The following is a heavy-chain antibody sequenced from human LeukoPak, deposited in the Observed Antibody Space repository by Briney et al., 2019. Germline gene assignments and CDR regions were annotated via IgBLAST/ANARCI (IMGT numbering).Heavy chain of an antibody. V-gene: IGHV4-34*01. D-gene: IGHD3-16*02. J-gene: IGHJ4*02. CDR3: ARGPYDYVWGSYRLGFDY. CDR2: INHSGST. Sequence: GSLRLSCAASGFSFSTYSMSWVRQAPGKGLEWIGEINHSGSTNYNPSLKSRVTISVDTSKNQFSLKLSSVTAADTAVYYCARGPYDYVWGSYRLGFDYWGQGTLVTVSS. CDR1: GFSFSTYS.